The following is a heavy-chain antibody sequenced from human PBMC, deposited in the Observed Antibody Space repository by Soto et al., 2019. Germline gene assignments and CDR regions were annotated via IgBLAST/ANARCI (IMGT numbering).Heavy chain of an antibody. CDR2: IGTAGDT. V-gene: IGHV3-13*01. CDR1: GFTFSSYD. CDR3: ARTNYDSSGYDY. D-gene: IGHD3-22*01. J-gene: IGHJ4*02. Sequence: GGSLRLSCAPSGFTFSSYDMHWVRQATGKGLEWISAIGTAGDTYYPGSVKGRFTISRENAKNSLYLQMNSLRAEDTAVYYCARTNYDSSGYDYWGQGTLVTVSS.